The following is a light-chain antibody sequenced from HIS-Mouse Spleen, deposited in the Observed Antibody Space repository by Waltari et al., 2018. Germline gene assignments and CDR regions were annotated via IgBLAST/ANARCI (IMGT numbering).Light chain of an antibody. V-gene: IGLV3-25*03. CDR2: KDS. CDR1: ALPKQS. CDR3: QSADSSGTYV. Sequence: SYELTQPPSVSVSPGQTARIPCPGDALPKQSAYWYQQKPGQAPVLGIYKDSERPSGIPERFSGSSSGTTVTLTISGVQAEDEADYYCQSADSSGTYVFGTGTKVTVL. J-gene: IGLJ1*01.